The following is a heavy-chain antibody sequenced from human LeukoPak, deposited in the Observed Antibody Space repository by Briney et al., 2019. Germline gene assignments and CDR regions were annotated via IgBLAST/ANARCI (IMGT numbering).Heavy chain of an antibody. V-gene: IGHV4-39*07. CDR3: ARGRGSGWYWVGLDY. D-gene: IGHD6-19*01. CDR1: GGSIRSSYYY. CDR2: INHSGST. Sequence: SETLSLTCTVSGGSIRSSYYYWSWIRQPPGKGLEWIGEINHSGSTNYNPSLKSRVTISVDTSKNQFSLKLSSVTAADTAVYYCARGRGSGWYWVGLDYWGQGTLVTVSS. J-gene: IGHJ4*02.